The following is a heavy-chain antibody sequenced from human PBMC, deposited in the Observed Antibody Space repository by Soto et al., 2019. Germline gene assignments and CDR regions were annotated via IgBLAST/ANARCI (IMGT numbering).Heavy chain of an antibody. CDR3: ARQKTVGTVFDY. CDR1: GGSISSYY. D-gene: IGHD4-4*01. CDR2: VYHSGST. J-gene: IGHJ4*02. V-gene: IGHV4-39*01. Sequence: SETLSLTCTVSGGSISSYYWSWIRQPPGKGLEWIGSVYHSGSTNYNPSLKSRVTISVDTSKNQFSLRLSSVTAADTAVYYCARQKTVGTVFDYWGQGTLVTVSS.